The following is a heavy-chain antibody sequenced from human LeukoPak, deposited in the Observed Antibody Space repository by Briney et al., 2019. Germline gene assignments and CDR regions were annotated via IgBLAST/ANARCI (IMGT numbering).Heavy chain of an antibody. CDR1: GYTFTSYG. CDR3: ARRRPSLAAARDYYYYGMDV. J-gene: IGHJ6*04. CDR2: INTYNGDT. V-gene: IGHV1-18*04. D-gene: IGHD6-13*01. Sequence: ASVKVSCKASGYTFTSYGLSWVRQAPGQGLEWMGWINTYNGDTNYAQKLQARVTMTTDTSTSTAYMELRSMRSADTAVYDCARRRPSLAAARDYYYYGMDVWGKGTTVTVSS.